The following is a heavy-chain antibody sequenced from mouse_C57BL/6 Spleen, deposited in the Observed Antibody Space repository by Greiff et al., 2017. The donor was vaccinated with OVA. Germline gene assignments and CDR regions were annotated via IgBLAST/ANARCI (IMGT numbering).Heavy chain of an antibody. Sequence: EVHLVESGGGLVQPRGSLKLSCAASGFTFTTYAMHWVRQAPGKGLEWVARIRRKSNSYATYYTDSVKGRFTISRDYSQSILYLKKNNLETEDAAVDYGGEDGYYETYFEDWGQGTTLTVSS. V-gene: IGHV10-3*01. J-gene: IGHJ2*01. CDR3: GEDGYYETYFED. D-gene: IGHD2-3*01. CDR2: IRRKSNSYAT. CDR1: GFTFTTYA.